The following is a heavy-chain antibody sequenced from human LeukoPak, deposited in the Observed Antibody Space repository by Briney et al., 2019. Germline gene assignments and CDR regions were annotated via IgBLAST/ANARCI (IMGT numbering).Heavy chain of an antibody. CDR2: ISSSSSYI. J-gene: IGHJ6*03. CDR3: AKGGGYEAQYYYYYLDV. Sequence: PGGSLRLSCAASGFTFISYSMNWVRQAPGEGLEWVSSISSSSSYIYYADSVKGRFTISRDNAKNSLYLQMNSLRAEDTAVYYCAKGGGYEAQYYYYYLDVWGKGTTVTISS. D-gene: IGHD5-12*01. V-gene: IGHV3-21*01. CDR1: GFTFISYS.